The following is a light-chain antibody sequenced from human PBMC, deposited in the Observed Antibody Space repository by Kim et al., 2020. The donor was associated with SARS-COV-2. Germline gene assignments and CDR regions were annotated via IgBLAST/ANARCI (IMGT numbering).Light chain of an antibody. CDR1: GGSIDDNY. V-gene: IGLV6-57*03. CDR2: EDD. CDR3: QSYNRDNVI. Sequence: GKTATVSSTRTGGSIDDNYVKWYQQRPGGVPTIVIYEDDQRPSGVSARFSGSIDNSSNSASLTISGLRTEDEADYYCQSYNRDNVIFGGGTQLTVL. J-gene: IGLJ2*01.